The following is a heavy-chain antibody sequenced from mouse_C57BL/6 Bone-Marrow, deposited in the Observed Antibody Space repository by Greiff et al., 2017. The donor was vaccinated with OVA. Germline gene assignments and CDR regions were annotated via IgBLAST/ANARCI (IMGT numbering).Heavy chain of an antibody. Sequence: VQLQQPGAELVKPGASVKISCKASGYAFSSYWMNWVKQRPGQGLEWIGQIYPGDGDTNYNGKFKGKATLTADKSSSTAYMQLSSLTSEDSAVYFCARGRTDDVDYWGQGTTLTVSS. CDR3: ARGRTDDVDY. V-gene: IGHV1-80*01. D-gene: IGHD2-12*01. CDR2: IYPGDGDT. J-gene: IGHJ2*01. CDR1: GYAFSSYW.